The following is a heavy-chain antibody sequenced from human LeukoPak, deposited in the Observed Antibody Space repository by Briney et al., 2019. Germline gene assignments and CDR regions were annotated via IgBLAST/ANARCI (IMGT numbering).Heavy chain of an antibody. J-gene: IGHJ2*01. Sequence: SETLSLTCTVSGASVSSFYWSWIRQPPGKGLEWIGYISYSGSANYNPSLKTRVTISVDTSKNQFSLRLSSVTAADTAVYYCGSVRGILSYFDLWGRGTLVTVSS. CDR1: GASVSSFY. CDR2: ISYSGSA. CDR3: GSVRGILSYFDL. D-gene: IGHD3-16*01. V-gene: IGHV4-59*02.